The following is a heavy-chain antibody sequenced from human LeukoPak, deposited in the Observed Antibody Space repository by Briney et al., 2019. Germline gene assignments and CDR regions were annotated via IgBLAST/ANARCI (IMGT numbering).Heavy chain of an antibody. CDR2: IYHSGST. CDR1: GYSISSGYY. Sequence: SETLSLTCTVSGYSISSGYYWGWIRQPPGKGLEWIGSIYHSGSTYYNPPLKSRVTISVDTSKNQFSLKLSSVTAADTAVYYCARDGNSSNNYNWFDPWGQGTLVTVSS. D-gene: IGHD6-13*01. J-gene: IGHJ5*02. CDR3: ARDGNSSNNYNWFDP. V-gene: IGHV4-38-2*02.